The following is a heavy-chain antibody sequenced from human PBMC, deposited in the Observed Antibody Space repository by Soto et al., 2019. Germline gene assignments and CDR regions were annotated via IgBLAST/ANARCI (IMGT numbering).Heavy chain of an antibody. CDR1: GYTFTSYG. CDR3: PREPLPLEVAATVQFDY. Sequence: QVPLVQSGAEVKKPGASVKVSCKASGYTFTSYGISWVRQAPGQGLEWMGWISAYNGNTNYAQKLQGRVTMTTDTSTSTAYMELRSLRSDDTAVYYCPREPLPLEVAATVQFDYWGQGTLVTVSS. J-gene: IGHJ4*02. V-gene: IGHV1-18*01. CDR2: ISAYNGNT. D-gene: IGHD2-15*01.